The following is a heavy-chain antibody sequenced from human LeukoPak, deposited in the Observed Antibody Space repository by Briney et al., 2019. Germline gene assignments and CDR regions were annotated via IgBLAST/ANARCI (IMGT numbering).Heavy chain of an antibody. J-gene: IGHJ4*02. V-gene: IGHV4-34*01. D-gene: IGHD3-3*01. Sequence: SETLSLTCAVYGGSFSGYYWSWIRQPPGKGLDWIGEINHSGSTNYNPSLKSRVTISVDTSKNQFSLKLSSVTAADTAVYYCARGPGYDFWSGYYSLQPFDYWGQGTLVTVSS. CDR3: ARGPGYDFWSGYYSLQPFDY. CDR2: INHSGST. CDR1: GGSFSGYY.